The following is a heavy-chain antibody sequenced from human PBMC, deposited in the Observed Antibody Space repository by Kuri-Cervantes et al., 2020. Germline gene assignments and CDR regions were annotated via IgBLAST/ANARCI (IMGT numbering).Heavy chain of an antibody. Sequence: GGSLRLSCAASGFTFSSYGMHWVRQAPGKGLEWVAVIWYDGSNKYYADSVKGRFTISRDNSKNTLYLQMNSLRAEDTAVYDCARELADFSYFDYWGQGTLVTVSS. CDR2: IWYDGSNK. CDR1: GFTFSSYG. V-gene: IGHV3-33*01. D-gene: IGHD2/OR15-2a*01. CDR3: ARELADFSYFDY. J-gene: IGHJ4*02.